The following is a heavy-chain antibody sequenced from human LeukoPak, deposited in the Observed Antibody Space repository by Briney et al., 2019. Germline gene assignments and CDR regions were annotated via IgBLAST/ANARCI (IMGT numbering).Heavy chain of an antibody. Sequence: GESLKISCKGSGYSFTSYWIGWVRQMPGKGLEWMGIIYPGDSDTRYSPSFQGQVTISADKSISTAYLQWSSLKASDTAMYYCARVVVTAIEVHWFDPWGQGTLVTVSS. J-gene: IGHJ5*02. CDR1: GYSFTSYW. V-gene: IGHV5-51*01. D-gene: IGHD2-21*02. CDR2: IYPGDSDT. CDR3: ARVVVTAIEVHWFDP.